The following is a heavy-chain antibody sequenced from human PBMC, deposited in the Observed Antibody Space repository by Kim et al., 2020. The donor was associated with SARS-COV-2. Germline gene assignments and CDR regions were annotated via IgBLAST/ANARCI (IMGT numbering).Heavy chain of an antibody. D-gene: IGHD3-10*01. Sequence: GGSLRLSCAASGFTFSNYWMHWVRQAPGKGLVWVSRISTDGITTVYADSVKGRITISRDNAKNTLYLQMNSLRAEDTAVYYCARGLGVRIFDYWGQGTLVTVSS. V-gene: IGHV3-74*01. CDR3: ARGLGVRIFDY. J-gene: IGHJ4*02. CDR2: ISTDGITT. CDR1: GFTFSNYW.